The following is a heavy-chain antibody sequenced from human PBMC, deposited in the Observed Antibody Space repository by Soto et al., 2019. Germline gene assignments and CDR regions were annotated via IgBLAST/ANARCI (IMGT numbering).Heavy chain of an antibody. CDR1: GFTFSSYA. CDR3: ARDRGGYSGYDSYYYGMDV. CDR2: ISYDGRNE. J-gene: IGHJ6*02. Sequence: QVQLVESGGGVVQPGRSLRLSCAASGFTFSSYAMHWVRQAPGKGLEWVAVISYDGRNEYYADSVKGRFTISRENSKNTLYLQMSSLRAEDTALYYCARDRGGYSGYDSYYYGMDVWGQGSTVTVSS. D-gene: IGHD5-12*01. V-gene: IGHV3-30*04.